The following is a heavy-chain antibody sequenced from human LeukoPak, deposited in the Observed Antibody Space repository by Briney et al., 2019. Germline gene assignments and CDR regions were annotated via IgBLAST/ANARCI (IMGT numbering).Heavy chain of an antibody. J-gene: IGHJ4*02. CDR1: GGSIINSNW. D-gene: IGHD5-18*01. CDR3: MTGRDTAFDY. V-gene: IGHV4-4*02. Sequence: PSETLSLTCAVSGGSIINSNWWSWVRQPPGKGLEWIGEIDHSWSTSYNPSLKSRVTMSVDRSQNQFSLRLSTVTAADTAVYYCMTGRDTAFDYWGQGTLVTVSS. CDR2: IDHSWST.